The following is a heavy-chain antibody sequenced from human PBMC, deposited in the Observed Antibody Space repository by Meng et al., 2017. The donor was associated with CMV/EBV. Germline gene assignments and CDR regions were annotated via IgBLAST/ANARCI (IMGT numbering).Heavy chain of an antibody. Sequence: SGPTLVKPTQTLTLTCTFSGFSLSTSRMCVSWVRQPPGKALEWLALIDWDDDKYYSTSLKTRLTISKDTSKNQVVLTMTNMDLVDTATYYCARMRITGTTSGYYYYYGMDVWGQGTTVTVSS. D-gene: IGHD1-7*01. CDR2: IDWDDDK. J-gene: IGHJ6*02. CDR3: ARMRITGTTSGYYYYYGMDV. V-gene: IGHV2-70*20. CDR1: GFSLSTSRMC.